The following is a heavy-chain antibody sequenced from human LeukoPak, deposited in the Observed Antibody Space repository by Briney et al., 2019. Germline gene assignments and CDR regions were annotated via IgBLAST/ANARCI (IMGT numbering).Heavy chain of an antibody. J-gene: IGHJ4*02. CDR3: ARDFQGDILTGCSDY. CDR2: IKQDGSEK. D-gene: IGHD3-9*01. CDR1: GFTFSSYW. V-gene: IGHV3-7*01. Sequence: PGGSLRLSCAVSGFTFSSYWMSWVRQAPGKGLEWVANIKQDGSEKYYVDSVKGRFTISRDNAKNSLYLQRNSLRAEDTAVYYCARDFQGDILTGCSDYWGQGTLVTVSS.